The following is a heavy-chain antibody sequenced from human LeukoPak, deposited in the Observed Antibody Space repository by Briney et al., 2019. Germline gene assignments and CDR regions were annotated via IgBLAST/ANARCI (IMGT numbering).Heavy chain of an antibody. CDR2: VFGSGGSA. D-gene: IGHD6-19*01. CDR1: GFTFNSYA. CDR3: GKTTVGYSSGRYPGWPIDY. V-gene: IGHV3-23*01. Sequence: GGSLRLSCVASGFTFNSYAMYWVCQAPGKGLEWVAGVFGSGGSAHYTDSVEGRFTIFRDNSKNTVYLQMSSLRAEDTAVYYCGKTTVGYSSGRYPGWPIDYWGQGTLVTVSS. J-gene: IGHJ4*02.